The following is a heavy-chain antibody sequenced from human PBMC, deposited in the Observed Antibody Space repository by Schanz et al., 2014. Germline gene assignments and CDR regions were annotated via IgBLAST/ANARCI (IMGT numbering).Heavy chain of an antibody. CDR3: AKVRYSSGWRGDYFDE. CDR1: GFPFSDYF. D-gene: IGHD6-25*01. Sequence: QVQLVDSGGGLVKPGGSLRLSCTASGFPFSDYFMAWIRQPPGRGLEWVSYIGNGGVTIYYADSVKGRFTMSRDNAKNTLYLQMNSLRAEDTAVYYCAKVRYSSGWRGDYFDEWGQGTLVTVSS. CDR2: IGNGGVTI. V-gene: IGHV3-11*01. J-gene: IGHJ4*02.